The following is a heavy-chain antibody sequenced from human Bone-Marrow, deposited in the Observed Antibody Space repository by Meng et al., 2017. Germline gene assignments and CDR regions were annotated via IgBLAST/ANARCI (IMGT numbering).Heavy chain of an antibody. J-gene: IGHJ4*02. CDR1: GFSLSTTGVG. D-gene: IGHD3-22*01. V-gene: IGHV2-5*02. Sequence: QITLKESGPTLVKPTQTLTLPCILSGFSLSTTGVGVGWIRQPPGKALEWLALIYWDDDQRYSPSLKSRLTITKDTPKNQVVLTMTNMDPVDTATYYCAHADSSGYYQAWGQGTLVTVSS. CDR2: IYWDDDQ. CDR3: AHADSSGYYQA.